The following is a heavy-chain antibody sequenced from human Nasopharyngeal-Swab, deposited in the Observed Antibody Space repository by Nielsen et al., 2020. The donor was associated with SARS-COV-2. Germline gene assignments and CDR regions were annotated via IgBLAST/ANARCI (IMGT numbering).Heavy chain of an antibody. D-gene: IGHD2-21*02. CDR2: ISGSDHTT. CDR1: GFTFRSYA. CDR3: AKDRVVVTATYFHH. V-gene: IGHV3-23*01. Sequence: GESLKISCAASGFTFRSYAISWVRQAPGKGLEWVSVISGSDHTTYYADSVKGRFTISRDNSKNTLYLQMNSLRAEDTAVYYCAKDRVVVTATYFHHWGQGTLVTVSS. J-gene: IGHJ1*01.